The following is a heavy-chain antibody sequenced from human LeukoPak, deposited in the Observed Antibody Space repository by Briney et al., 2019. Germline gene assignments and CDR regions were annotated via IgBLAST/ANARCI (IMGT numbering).Heavy chain of an antibody. Sequence: SDTLSLTCAVYGVSFSGYYWSWIRHPPGKGLEWFGEINHSGSTNYNPSLKSRLTISVDTSKNQFSLKLSSVTAADTAVYYCARGIAVAGPLSYYYYYYMDVWGKGTTVTVSS. D-gene: IGHD6-19*01. CDR1: GVSFSGYY. V-gene: IGHV4-34*01. CDR2: INHSGST. J-gene: IGHJ6*03. CDR3: ARGIAVAGPLSYYYYYYMDV.